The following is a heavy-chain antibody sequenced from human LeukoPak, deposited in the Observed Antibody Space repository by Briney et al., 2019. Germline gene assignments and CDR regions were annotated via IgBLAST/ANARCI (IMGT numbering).Heavy chain of an antibody. D-gene: IGHD2-21*02. CDR3: ARYGLTAALDF. CDR2: IKPDGSEK. Sequence: AGGSLRLSCAASGFTFSSSWMSWVRQAPGKGLEWVANIKPDGSEKFPVDSVKGRFTISRDNSKSSLSLQMNSLRAEDTAVYYCARYGLTAALDFWGQGTLVTVSS. CDR1: GFTFSSSW. V-gene: IGHV3-7*01. J-gene: IGHJ4*02.